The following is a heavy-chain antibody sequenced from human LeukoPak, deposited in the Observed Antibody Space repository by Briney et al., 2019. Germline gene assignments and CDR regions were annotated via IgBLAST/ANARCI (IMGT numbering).Heavy chain of an antibody. CDR1: GGSIGTYY. V-gene: IGHV4-59*04. CDR2: IYHSGIT. D-gene: IGHD3-10*02. J-gene: IGHJ4*02. Sequence: SETLSLTCTVSGGSIGTYYWSWIRQPPGKGLEWIGNIYHSGITYYNLYNPSLKSRVIISVDTSKNHFSLKLSSVTAADTAVYFCATLLSSSYYFDYWGQGTLVTVSS. CDR3: ATLLSSSYYFDY.